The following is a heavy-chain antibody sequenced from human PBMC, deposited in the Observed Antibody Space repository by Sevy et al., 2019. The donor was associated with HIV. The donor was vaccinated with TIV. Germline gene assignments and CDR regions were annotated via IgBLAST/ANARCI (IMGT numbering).Heavy chain of an antibody. D-gene: IGHD4-17*01. J-gene: IGHJ4*02. CDR2: IWFDGSNT. CDR1: GFTFSSYG. Sequence: GGSLRLSCAASGFTFSSYGMHWVRQGPGKGLEWVAVIWFDGSNTYYADSVKGRFTISRDIAKNTLHLQMNSLRAEDTAVYYCARDLEFYDNGDYGPAFMPDYWGQGTLVTVSS. CDR3: ARDLEFYDNGDYGPAFMPDY. V-gene: IGHV3-33*01.